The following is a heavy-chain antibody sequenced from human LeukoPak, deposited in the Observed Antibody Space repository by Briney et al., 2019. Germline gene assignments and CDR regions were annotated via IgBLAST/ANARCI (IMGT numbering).Heavy chain of an antibody. CDR1: GFTSSTYW. D-gene: IGHD4-17*01. CDR2: INSDGSNT. V-gene: IGHV3-74*01. J-gene: IGHJ4*02. Sequence: TGGSLRLSCAASGFTSSTYWIHWVRQAPGKGLMWVSRINSDGSNTYYADSVKGRFTISRDNAKNTVYLHMNSLKVEDTAVYYCARSYYGDYEDFWGQGTLVAVSS. CDR3: ARSYYGDYEDF.